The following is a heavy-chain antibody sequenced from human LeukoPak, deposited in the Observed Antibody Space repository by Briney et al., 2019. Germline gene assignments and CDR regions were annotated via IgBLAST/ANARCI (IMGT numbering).Heavy chain of an antibody. V-gene: IGHV4-34*01. J-gene: IGHJ5*02. Sequence: PSETLSLTCAVSGGSFSGYYWSWIRQPPGKGLEWIGEINHSGSSNYNPSLKSRGTISVDTSKNQFSLKLSSVTAADTAVYYCARSIGSSWYYHWFDPWGQGTLVTVSS. CDR1: GGSFSGYY. CDR2: INHSGSS. D-gene: IGHD6-13*01. CDR3: ARSIGSSWYYHWFDP.